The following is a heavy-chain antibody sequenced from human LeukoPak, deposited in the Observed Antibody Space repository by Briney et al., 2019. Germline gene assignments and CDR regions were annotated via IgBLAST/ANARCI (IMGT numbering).Heavy chain of an antibody. CDR1: GFTFTSYD. D-gene: IGHD5-18*01. J-gene: IGHJ6*02. V-gene: IGHV1-8*01. CDR2: MNPNSGNT. CDR3: ARDTAMVTWDYYYYYYGMDV. Sequence: ASVKVSCKASGFTFTSYDINWVRQATGQGLEWMGWMNPNSGNTGYAQKFQGRDTMTRNTSISTAYMELSSLRSEDTAVYYCARDTAMVTWDYYYYYYGMDVWGQGTTVTVSS.